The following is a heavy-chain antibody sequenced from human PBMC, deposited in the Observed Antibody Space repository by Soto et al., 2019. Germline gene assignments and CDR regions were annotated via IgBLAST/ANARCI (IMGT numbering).Heavy chain of an antibody. CDR2: IIPIFGTA. D-gene: IGHD6-6*01. J-gene: IGHJ6*02. Sequence: QVQLVQSGAEVKKPGSSVKVSCKASGGTFSSYAISWVRQAPGQGLEWMGGIIPIFGTANYAQKFQGRVTITADESTSTAYMELSSLRAEDTAVYYCATTNSSSSGYYYYYYGMDGWGQGTTGTGSS. CDR1: GGTFSSYA. V-gene: IGHV1-69*01. CDR3: ATTNSSSSGYYYYYYGMDG.